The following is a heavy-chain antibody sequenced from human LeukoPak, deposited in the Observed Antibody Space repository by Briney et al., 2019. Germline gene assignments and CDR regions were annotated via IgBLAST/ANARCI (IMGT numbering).Heavy chain of an antibody. Sequence: SETLSLTCSVSGGSISTNSWSWIRQPAGKGLEWIGRIYFSGGINYNPSLRSRVTMSVDTSKNQFSLKLTSVTAADTAVYYCARGWSVSAATYDAFDMWGQGTMVTVSS. CDR1: GGSISTNS. CDR3: ARGWSVSAATYDAFDM. V-gene: IGHV4-4*07. CDR2: IYFSGGI. D-gene: IGHD2-2*01. J-gene: IGHJ3*02.